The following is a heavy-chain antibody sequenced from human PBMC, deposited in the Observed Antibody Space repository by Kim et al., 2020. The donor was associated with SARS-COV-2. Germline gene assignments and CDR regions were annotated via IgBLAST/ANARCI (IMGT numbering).Heavy chain of an antibody. D-gene: IGHD6-13*01. J-gene: IGHJ4*02. Sequence: PSLKSRVTISVDTSKNQFSLKLSSVTAADTAVYYCARAGPLYSSSWYGDYWGQGTLVTVSS. V-gene: IGHV4-34*01. CDR3: ARAGPLYSSSWYGDY.